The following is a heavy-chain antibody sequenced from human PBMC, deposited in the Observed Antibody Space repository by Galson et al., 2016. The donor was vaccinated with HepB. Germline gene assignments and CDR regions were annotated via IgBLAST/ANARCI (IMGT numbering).Heavy chain of an antibody. V-gene: IGHV1-24*01. J-gene: IGHJ6*02. CDR3: ASSPPPTWKLLLYYSYYYMAV. CDR2: FDPEDGKP. CDR1: GHTLTDLS. Sequence: SVKVSCKVSGHTLTDLSIHWVRQAPGKGLEWMGGFDPEDGKPIYAQKFKGRVTVTEDTSPDTAFMQLSGLRSDDTSVYYCASSPPPTWKLLLYYSYYYMAVWDQGTTVTVSS. D-gene: IGHD4-23*01.